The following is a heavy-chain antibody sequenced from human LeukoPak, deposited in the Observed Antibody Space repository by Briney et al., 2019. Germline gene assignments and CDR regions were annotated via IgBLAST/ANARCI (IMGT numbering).Heavy chain of an antibody. D-gene: IGHD5-18*01. J-gene: IGHJ6*02. V-gene: IGHV4-34*01. CDR3: ARYIQLWVGPGYYYGMDV. CDR1: GFTFSSSA. Sequence: PGGSLRLSCAASGFTFSSSAMNWVRQPPGKGLEWIGEINHSGSTNYNPSLKSRVTISVDTSKNQFSLKLSSVTAADTAVYYCARYIQLWVGPGYYYGMDVWGQGTTVTVSS. CDR2: INHSGST.